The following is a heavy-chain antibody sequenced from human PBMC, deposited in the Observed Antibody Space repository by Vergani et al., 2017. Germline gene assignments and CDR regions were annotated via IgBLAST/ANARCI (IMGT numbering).Heavy chain of an antibody. D-gene: IGHD1-14*01. V-gene: IGHV4-59*01. J-gene: IGHJ4*02. CDR3: ARSIVSRNPPDYFEN. CDR1: GGSLSGNY. CDR2: VEDSSYF. Sequence: QVQLQESGPGLVRPSETLSLTCTVSGGSLSGNYWNWFRQTPGEGLAWIGYVEDSSYFNSNPSLKTRVSMSSDTSNNQCSLMLSSVTVAATAVYYGARSIVSRNPPDYFENWGQGTLGTGSS.